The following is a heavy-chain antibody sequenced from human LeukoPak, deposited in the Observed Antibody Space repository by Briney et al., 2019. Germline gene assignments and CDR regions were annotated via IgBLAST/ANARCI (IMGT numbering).Heavy chain of an antibody. J-gene: IGHJ4*02. CDR2: MNPNSGNT. CDR3: ARGYYGSGSYNY. V-gene: IGHV1-8*01. Sequence: ASVKVSCKASGYTFTSYDINWVRQAPGQGLEWMGWMNPNSGNTGYAQKFQGRVTMTRNTSISTAYMELSSLRSEDTAVYYCARGYYGSGSYNYWGQGTLVTVSS. CDR1: GYTFTSYD. D-gene: IGHD3-10*01.